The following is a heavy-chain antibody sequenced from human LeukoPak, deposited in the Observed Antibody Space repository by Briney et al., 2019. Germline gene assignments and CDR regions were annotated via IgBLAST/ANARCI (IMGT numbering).Heavy chain of an antibody. CDR2: ISSSRTT. CDR1: GFPFSSYS. J-gene: IGHJ4*02. CDR3: ARDGGSYGPR. Sequence: GGSLRLSCAASGFPFSSYSMNWVRQAPGEGLEWVSYISSSRTTSYADSVKGRFTISRDNAKNSLFLQMNSLRVEDTAVYYCARDGGSYGPRWGQGTLVTVSS. V-gene: IGHV3-48*04. D-gene: IGHD5-18*01.